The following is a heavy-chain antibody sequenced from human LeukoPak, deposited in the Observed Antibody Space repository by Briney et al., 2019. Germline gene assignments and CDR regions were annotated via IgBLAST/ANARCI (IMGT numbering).Heavy chain of an antibody. Sequence: GASVKVSCKASGYTFTGYYMHWVRQAPGQGLEWMGWINPNSGGTNYAQKFQGWVTMTRDTSISTAYMELSRLRSDDTAVYYCARDISDMRSHGGVFDYWGQGTLVTVSS. CDR3: ARDISDMRSHGGVFDY. CDR1: GYTFTGYY. V-gene: IGHV1-2*04. CDR2: INPNSGGT. J-gene: IGHJ4*02. D-gene: IGHD2-15*01.